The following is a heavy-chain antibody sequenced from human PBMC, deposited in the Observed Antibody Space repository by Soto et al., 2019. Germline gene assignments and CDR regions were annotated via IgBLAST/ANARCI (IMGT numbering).Heavy chain of an antibody. J-gene: IGHJ4*02. CDR3: ARGWGALFDY. CDR2: INHSGST. V-gene: IGHV4-34*01. Sequence: QVQLQQWGAGLLKPSETLSLTCAVYGGSFSGYYWSWIRQPPGKGLEWIGEINHSGSTNYNPSLKRRVTISVDTYKNQFSLTLSSVTAADTAVYYCARGWGALFDYWGQGALVTVSS. CDR1: GGSFSGYY. D-gene: IGHD7-27*01.